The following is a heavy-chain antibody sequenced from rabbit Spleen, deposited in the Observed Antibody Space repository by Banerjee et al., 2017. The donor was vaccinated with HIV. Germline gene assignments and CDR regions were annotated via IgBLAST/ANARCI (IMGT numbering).Heavy chain of an antibody. D-gene: IGHD1-1*01. Sequence: QSLEESGGGLVQPEGSLTLTCTASGFSFSNGYYMCWVRQAPGKGLEWIGCIATGSSGSIYYASWLNGRFTISKTSSTTVTLQMTSLTAADTATYFCARDTSTSFSSYGMDLCGPGTLVTVS. J-gene: IGHJ6*01. CDR2: IATGSSGSI. V-gene: IGHV1S40*01. CDR3: ARDTSTSFSSYGMDL. CDR1: GFSFSNGYY.